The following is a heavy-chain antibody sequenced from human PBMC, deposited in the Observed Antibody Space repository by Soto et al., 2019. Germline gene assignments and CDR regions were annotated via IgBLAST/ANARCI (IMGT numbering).Heavy chain of an antibody. V-gene: IGHV3-53*02. J-gene: IGHJ6*02. Sequence: EVQVVETGGGVIQPGGSLRLSCAASGFTVSNNFMGWVRQAPGKGLEWVSVIYSGGSTYYADSVKGRFTFSRDNSKNTLYLQMSSLRAEDTATCYCAIYGKFLKDGDYVLIQYYYYAIDVWGQGTTVTVSS. D-gene: IGHD4-17*01. CDR1: GFTVSNNF. CDR2: IYSGGST. CDR3: AIYGKFLKDGDYVLIQYYYYAIDV.